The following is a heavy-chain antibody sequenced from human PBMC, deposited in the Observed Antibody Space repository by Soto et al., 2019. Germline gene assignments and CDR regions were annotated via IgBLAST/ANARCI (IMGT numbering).Heavy chain of an antibody. CDR3: ARQTDTGLLWFGELNWFDP. V-gene: IGHV4-39*01. CDR1: GGSISSSSYY. CDR2: IYYSGST. Sequence: SETLSLTCTVSGGSISSSSYYWGWIRQPPGKGLEWIGSIYYSGSTYYNPSLKSRVTISVDTSKNQFSLKLSSVTAADTAVYYCARQTDTGLLWFGELNWFDPWGQGTRVTVSS. D-gene: IGHD3-10*01. J-gene: IGHJ5*02.